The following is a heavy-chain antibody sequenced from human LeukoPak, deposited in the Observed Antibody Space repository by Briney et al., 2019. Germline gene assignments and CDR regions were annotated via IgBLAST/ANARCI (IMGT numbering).Heavy chain of an antibody. CDR3: ARGRTVRGAIKFYYYMDV. V-gene: IGHV4-34*01. D-gene: IGHD3-10*01. J-gene: IGHJ6*03. Sequence: SETLSLTCAVYGVSFSGYYWSWIRQPPGKGLEWIGEINHSGSTNYNPSLKSRVTISIDTSKNQFSLKLSSVTAADTAVYYCARGRTVRGAIKFYYYMDVWGKGTTVTVSS. CDR2: INHSGST. CDR1: GVSFSGYY.